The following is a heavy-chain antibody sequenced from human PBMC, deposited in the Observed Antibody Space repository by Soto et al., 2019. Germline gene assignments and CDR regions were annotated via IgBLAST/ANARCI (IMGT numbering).Heavy chain of an antibody. Sequence: SETLSLACTVSTDSSSFTNSYWGWIRQPPGKGLQWIGSSSYNGGTFYNPSLKGRVVISFDTSKKQSSLQVTSVTAADTAVYFCARHRIEVVWRGFDFWGQGSPVTVSS. D-gene: IGHD3-10*01. CDR3: ARHRIEVVWRGFDF. J-gene: IGHJ5*01. V-gene: IGHV4-39*01. CDR1: TDSSSFTNSY. CDR2: SSYNGGT.